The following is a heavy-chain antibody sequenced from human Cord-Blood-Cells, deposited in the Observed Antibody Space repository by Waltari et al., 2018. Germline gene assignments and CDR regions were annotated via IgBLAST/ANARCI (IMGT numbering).Heavy chain of an antibody. CDR3: ARGGVPAAPFNWFDP. V-gene: IGHV4-34*01. Sequence: QVQLQQWGAGLLKPSETLSLTCAVSGGSFRGYYWSWIRQPPGKGLEWIGEINPSGITNYNPSLKSRVTISVDTSKNQFSLKLSSVTAADTAVYYCARGGVPAAPFNWFDPWGQGTLVTVSS. J-gene: IGHJ5*02. D-gene: IGHD2-2*01. CDR1: GGSFRGYY. CDR2: INPSGIT.